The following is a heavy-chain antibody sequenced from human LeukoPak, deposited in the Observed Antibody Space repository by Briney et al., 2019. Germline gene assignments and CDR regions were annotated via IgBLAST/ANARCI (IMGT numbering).Heavy chain of an antibody. Sequence: ASVKVSCKASGYTFSTDGISWVRQAPGQGLEWMGWISAYSGNTNNAQKLRGRVTMTTDTSTSTAYMELRSLRSDDTAVYYCARVAYASGNYFDYWGQGTLVTVSS. CDR1: GYTFSTDG. D-gene: IGHD3-10*01. CDR3: ARVAYASGNYFDY. V-gene: IGHV1-18*01. CDR2: ISAYSGNT. J-gene: IGHJ4*02.